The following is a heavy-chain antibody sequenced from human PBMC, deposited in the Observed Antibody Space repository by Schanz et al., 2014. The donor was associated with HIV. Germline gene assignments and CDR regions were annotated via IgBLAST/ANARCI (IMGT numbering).Heavy chain of an antibody. J-gene: IGHJ5*01. D-gene: IGHD1-26*01. CDR3: ARDRKSGNYDGGFDS. V-gene: IGHV3-33*08. CDR2: IWSDGSNA. CDR1: GFTFNKYW. Sequence: VQLVESGGGLVHPGGSLRLSCAASGFTFNKYWMNWVRQAPGKGLEWVTVIWSDGSNAYYADSVKGRFTISRDNAKNSLYLQMNSLIPEDTAVYYCARDRKSGNYDGGFDSWGQGTLVTVSS.